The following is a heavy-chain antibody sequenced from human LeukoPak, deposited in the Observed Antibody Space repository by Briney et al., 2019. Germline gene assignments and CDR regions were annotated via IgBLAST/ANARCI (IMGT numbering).Heavy chain of an antibody. CDR1: GFSFTFYY. CDR3: ARDLIEGATNF. CDR2: INANTGDT. D-gene: IGHD1-26*01. J-gene: IGHJ4*02. Sequence: GASVKVSCKTSGFSFTFYYMHWMRQAPGQGLEWMGWINANTGDTRYAPKSQGRVTMTRDVSITTAYMELSGLRSDDTAIYYCARDLIEGATNFWGQGTLVTVSS. V-gene: IGHV1-2*02.